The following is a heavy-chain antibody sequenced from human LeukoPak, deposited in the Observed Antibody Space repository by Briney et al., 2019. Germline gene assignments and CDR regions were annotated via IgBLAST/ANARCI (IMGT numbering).Heavy chain of an antibody. CDR3: ATWVSLDY. CDR1: GFTFSSYG. V-gene: IGHV3-30*03. Sequence: GRSLRLSCAASGFTFSSYGMHWVRQAPGMGLEWVAVISYDGSNKYYADSVKGRFTISRDNSKNTLYLQMNSLRAEDTAVYYCATWVSLDYWGQGTLVTVSS. J-gene: IGHJ4*02. CDR2: ISYDGSNK. D-gene: IGHD3-16*01.